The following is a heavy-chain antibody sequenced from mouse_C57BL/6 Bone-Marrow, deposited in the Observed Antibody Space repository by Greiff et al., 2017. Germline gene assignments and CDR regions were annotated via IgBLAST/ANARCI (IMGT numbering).Heavy chain of an antibody. CDR1: GFTFSDYY. V-gene: IGHV5-16*01. CDR2: INYDGSST. J-gene: IGHJ2*01. CDR3: ARDGEFPPYFDY. Sequence: EVMLVESEGGLVQPGSSMKLSCTASGFTFSDYYMAWVRQVPEKGLEWVANINYDGSSTYYLDSLKSRFIISRDNAKNILYLQMSSLTSEDTATYYGARDGEFPPYFDYWGQGTTLTVSS.